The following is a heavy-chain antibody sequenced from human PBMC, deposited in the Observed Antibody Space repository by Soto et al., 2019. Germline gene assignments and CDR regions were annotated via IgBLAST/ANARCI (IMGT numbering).Heavy chain of an antibody. J-gene: IGHJ4*02. CDR2: VYYSGST. Sequence: SETLSLTCTVSGASMDGFYWNWIRQPPGKGLEWIGYVYYSGSTNYNPSLKSRVTISIDMSKSQFSLNLTSVTAADTAVYYCARDATLRYWGQGTLVTVSS. CDR3: ARDATLRY. CDR1: GASMDGFY. V-gene: IGHV4-59*01. D-gene: IGHD2-15*01.